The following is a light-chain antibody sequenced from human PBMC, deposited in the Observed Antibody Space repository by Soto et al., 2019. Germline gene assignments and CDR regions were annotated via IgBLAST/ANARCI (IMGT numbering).Light chain of an antibody. CDR2: LNSDGSH. CDR1: SGHSSYA. V-gene: IGLV4-69*01. CDR3: QTWGTGTSHVV. Sequence: QLVLTQSPSASASLGASVKLTCTLSSGHSSYAIAWHQQQPEKGPWYLMKLNSDGSHSKGDGIPDRFSGSSSGAERYLTISSLQSEDEADYYCQTWGTGTSHVVFGGGTKLTVL. J-gene: IGLJ2*01.